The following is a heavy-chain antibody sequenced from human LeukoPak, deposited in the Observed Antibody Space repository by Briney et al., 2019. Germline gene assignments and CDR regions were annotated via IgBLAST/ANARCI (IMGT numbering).Heavy chain of an antibody. CDR3: AKDALVVYDFWSGYYKRPGYDY. CDR1: GFTFSSYW. V-gene: IGHV3-30*18. CDR2: ISYDGSNK. J-gene: IGHJ4*02. D-gene: IGHD3-3*01. Sequence: GGSLRLSCAASGFTFSSYWMSWVRQAPGKGLEWVAVISYDGSNKYYADSVKGRFTISRDNSKNTLYLQMNSLRAEDTAVYYCAKDALVVYDFWSGYYKRPGYDYWGQGTLVTVSS.